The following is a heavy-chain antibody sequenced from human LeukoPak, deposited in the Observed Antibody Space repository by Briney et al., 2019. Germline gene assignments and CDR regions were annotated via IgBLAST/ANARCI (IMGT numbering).Heavy chain of an antibody. CDR2: ISGSGGST. CDR1: GFTFSSYA. Sequence: GGSLRLSCAASGFTFSSYAMRWVRQAPGKGLEWVSAISGSGGSTYYADSVKGRFTISRDNSKNTLYLQMNSLRAEDTAVYYCASGVIGYCSGGSCYSSTGNMDVWGQGTTVTVSS. D-gene: IGHD2-15*01. J-gene: IGHJ6*02. V-gene: IGHV3-23*01. CDR3: ASGVIGYCSGGSCYSSTGNMDV.